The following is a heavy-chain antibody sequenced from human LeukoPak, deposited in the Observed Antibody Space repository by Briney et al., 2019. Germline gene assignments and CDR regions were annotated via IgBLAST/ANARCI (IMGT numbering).Heavy chain of an antibody. J-gene: IGHJ4*02. V-gene: IGHV4-34*01. CDR2: INHSGST. CDR3: ARGIEGDYAITYYFDY. D-gene: IGHD4-17*01. Sequence: SETLSLTCAVYGGSFSGYYWSWIRQPPGKGLEWIGEINHSGSTNYNPSLKSRLTISVDTSKNQFSLKLSSVTAADTAVYYCARGIEGDYAITYYFDYWGQGTLVTVSS. CDR1: GGSFSGYY.